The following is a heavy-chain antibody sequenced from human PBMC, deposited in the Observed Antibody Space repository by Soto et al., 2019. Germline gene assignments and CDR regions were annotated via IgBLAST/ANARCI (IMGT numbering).Heavy chain of an antibody. D-gene: IGHD6-6*01. V-gene: IGHV1-45*02. Sequence: SSVKVSCKASGYTFTYRYLHWVRQASGQALEWMGWITPFNGNTNYAQKFQDRVTITRDRSMSTAYMELSSLRSEDTAMYYCASATSPASEFDPWGQGTLVTVSS. CDR1: GYTFTYRY. CDR3: ASATSPASEFDP. J-gene: IGHJ5*02. CDR2: ITPFNGNT.